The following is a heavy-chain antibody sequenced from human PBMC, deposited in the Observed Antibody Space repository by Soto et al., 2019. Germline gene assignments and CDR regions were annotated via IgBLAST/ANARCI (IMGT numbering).Heavy chain of an antibody. CDR3: ASPFMLFGSGSPARSWVAFDI. J-gene: IGHJ3*02. CDR2: ISYDGSNK. D-gene: IGHD3-10*01. CDR1: GFTFSSYA. V-gene: IGHV3-30-3*01. Sequence: GGSLRLSCAASGFTFSSYAMHWVRQAPGKGLEWVAVISYDGSNKYYADSVKGRFTISRDNSKNTLYLQMNSLRAEDTAVYYCASPFMLFGSGSPARSWVAFDIWGQGTMVTVSS.